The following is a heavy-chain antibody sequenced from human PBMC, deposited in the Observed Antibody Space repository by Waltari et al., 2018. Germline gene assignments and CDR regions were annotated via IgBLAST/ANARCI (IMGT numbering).Heavy chain of an antibody. V-gene: IGHV1-69*05. CDR2: IIPIFGTT. CDR3: ARKGLDTESVPAFDI. Sequence: QVQLVQSGAEVKKPGSSVKVSCKASGGTFSTYAIGWVRQAPGQGLEWMGGIIPIFGTTNYAQKYQGRVTITTDESTGTAHMELSRLRSKDTAVYYCARKGLDTESVPAFDIWGQGTLVTVSS. J-gene: IGHJ3*02. CDR1: GGTFSTYA.